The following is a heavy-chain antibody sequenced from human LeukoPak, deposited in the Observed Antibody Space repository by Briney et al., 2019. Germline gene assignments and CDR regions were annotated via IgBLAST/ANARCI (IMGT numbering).Heavy chain of an antibody. CDR2: INPNSGGT. J-gene: IGHJ3*02. V-gene: IGHV1-2*02. D-gene: IGHD5-18*01. CDR1: GYTFTGYY. Sequence: GASVKVSCKASGYTFTGYYMHWVRQAPGQGLEWMGWINPNSGGTTYAQKFQGRVAMTRDTSISTAYMELSRLRSDDTAVYYCARGPNTGAFDIWGQGTMVTVSS. CDR3: ARGPNTGAFDI.